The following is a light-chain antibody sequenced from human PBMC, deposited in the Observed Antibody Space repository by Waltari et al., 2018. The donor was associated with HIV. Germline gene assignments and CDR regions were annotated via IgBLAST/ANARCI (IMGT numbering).Light chain of an antibody. Sequence: ETVLTQSPGTLSLSPGERVTLSCRASQRVSSSFVAWYQHKSGQAPRLLIYGASTRATGIPARFSGSGSGTDFTLIINRLEPEDFAVYYCQQYGNAPPVTFGQVTRLEIK. CDR3: QQYGNAPPVT. CDR2: GAS. CDR1: QRVSSSF. V-gene: IGKV3-20*01. J-gene: IGKJ5*01.